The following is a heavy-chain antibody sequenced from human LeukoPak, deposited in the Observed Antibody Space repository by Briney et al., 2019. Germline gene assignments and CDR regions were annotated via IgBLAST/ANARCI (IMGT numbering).Heavy chain of an antibody. CDR3: ARHGGSYDYDS. CDR2: IYPGDSDT. CDR1: GYIFTTYW. V-gene: IGHV5-51*01. J-gene: IGHJ4*02. Sequence: GESLKISCKGSGYIFTTYWIAWVRQMPGKGLEWMGLIYPGDSDTRYSPSFQGQVTIPADKSISTAYLQWSSLEASDTAMYYCARHGGSYDYDSWGQGTLVTVSS. D-gene: IGHD5-12*01.